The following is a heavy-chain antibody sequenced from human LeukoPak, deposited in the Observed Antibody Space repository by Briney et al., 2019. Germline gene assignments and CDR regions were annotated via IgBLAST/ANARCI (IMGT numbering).Heavy chain of an antibody. Sequence: GGSLRLSCAASGFTFDDYGMSWVRQAPGKGLEWVSGINWNGGSTGYADSVKGRFTISRDNAKNSLYLQMNSLGAEDTALYYCARPEYSSSWYRDAFDIWGQGTMVTVSS. V-gene: IGHV3-20*04. D-gene: IGHD6-13*01. CDR2: INWNGGST. CDR1: GFTFDDYG. J-gene: IGHJ3*02. CDR3: ARPEYSSSWYRDAFDI.